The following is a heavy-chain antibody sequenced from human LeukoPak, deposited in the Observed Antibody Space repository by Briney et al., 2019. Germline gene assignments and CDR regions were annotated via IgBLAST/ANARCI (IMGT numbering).Heavy chain of an antibody. Sequence: GGSLRLSCAASGFTFSSYAMSWVRQAPGKGLEWVSAISVSGGSTYYAASVKGRFTISRDNSKNTLYLQMNSLRAEDTAVYYCAKPASIFGWFDPWGQGTLVTVSS. D-gene: IGHD2/OR15-2a*01. CDR2: ISVSGGST. J-gene: IGHJ5*02. CDR3: AKPASIFGWFDP. V-gene: IGHV3-23*01. CDR1: GFTFSSYA.